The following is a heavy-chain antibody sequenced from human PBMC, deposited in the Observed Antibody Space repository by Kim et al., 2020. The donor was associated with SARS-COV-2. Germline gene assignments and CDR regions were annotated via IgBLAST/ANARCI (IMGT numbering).Heavy chain of an antibody. CDR3: ARDRAVGWLQLGYFDY. CDR2: IIPILGIA. J-gene: IGHJ4*02. D-gene: IGHD5-12*01. CDR1: GGTFSSYA. Sequence: SVKVSCKASGGTFSSYAISWVRQAPGQGLEWMGRIIPILGIANYAQKFQGRVTITADKSTSTAYMELSSLRSEDTAVYYCARDRAVGWLQLGYFDYWGQGTLVTVSS. V-gene: IGHV1-69*04.